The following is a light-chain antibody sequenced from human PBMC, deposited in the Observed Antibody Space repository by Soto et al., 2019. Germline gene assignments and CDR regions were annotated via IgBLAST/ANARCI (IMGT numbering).Light chain of an antibody. V-gene: IGLV4-69*01. CDR1: SGHSSYA. CDR2: LNSDGRH. J-gene: IGLJ2*01. Sequence: QLVLTQAPSASASLGASVKLTCTLSSGHSSYAIAWHQQQPEKGPRYLMKLNSDGRHSKGDGIPDRFSGSGSGAERYLTISSLQSEDEADYYCQTWDTGARVVFGGGTKLTVL. CDR3: QTWDTGARVV.